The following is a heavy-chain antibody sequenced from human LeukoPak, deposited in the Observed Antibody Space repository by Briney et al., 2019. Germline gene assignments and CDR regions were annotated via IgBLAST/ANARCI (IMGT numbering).Heavy chain of an antibody. V-gene: IGHV4-59*01. J-gene: IGHJ4*02. D-gene: IGHD6-13*01. CDR3: ARGVYIAAAQYGY. Sequence: SETLSLTCTVSGGSISSYYWSWIRQPPVKGLEWIGYIYYSGTTNYNPSLKGRVTISVDTSKNQFSLKLSSVTAADTAVYYCARGVYIAAAQYGYWGQGTLVTVSS. CDR1: GGSISSYY. CDR2: IYYSGTT.